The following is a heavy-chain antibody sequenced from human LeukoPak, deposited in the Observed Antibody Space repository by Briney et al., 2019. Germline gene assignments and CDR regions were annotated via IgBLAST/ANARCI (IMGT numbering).Heavy chain of an antibody. CDR1: GGSISSSSYY. CDR2: IYYSGST. J-gene: IGHJ6*03. D-gene: IGHD1-14*01. CDR3: ARAPTSNRRTYYMDV. V-gene: IGHV4-39*01. Sequence: PSETLSLTCTVSGGSISSSSYYWGWIRQPPGKGLEWIGSIYYSGSTYYNPSLKSRVTISVDTSKNQFSLKLSSVTAADTAVYYCARAPTSNRRTYYMDVWGKGTTVTVSS.